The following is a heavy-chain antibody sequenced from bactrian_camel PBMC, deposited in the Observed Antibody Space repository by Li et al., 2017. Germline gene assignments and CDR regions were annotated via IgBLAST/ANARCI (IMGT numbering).Heavy chain of an antibody. Sequence: DVQLVESGGALVQPGGSLRLTCVGSGLAFASYDMNWIRQAPGKGLEWISSINSGGRSTYYADSVKGRATISRINAYNTLDLQLIRLKPEDTAYITVQRGLATIASGTPGVRGPRSPSP. J-gene: IGHJ6*01. CDR2: INSGGRST. CDR1: GLAFASYD. CDR3: QRGLATIASGTP. V-gene: IGHV3S40*01. D-gene: IGHD4*01.